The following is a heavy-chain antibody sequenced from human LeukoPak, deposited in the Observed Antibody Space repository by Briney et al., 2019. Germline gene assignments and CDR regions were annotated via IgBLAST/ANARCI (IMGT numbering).Heavy chain of an antibody. J-gene: IGHJ6*02. D-gene: IGHD3-10*01. CDR3: ARDSGNFHYDMDV. V-gene: IGHV1-46*02. CDR2: KFSHDGST. CDR1: GYSFNSHH. Sequence: ASVTVSCKTSGYSFNSHHVHWVRQAPGQGLEWMGVKFSHDGSTSNTQKFQGRITMTRDTSTGTVYMELSSLRSEDTAVYYCARDSGNFHYDMDVWGQGTTVIVSS.